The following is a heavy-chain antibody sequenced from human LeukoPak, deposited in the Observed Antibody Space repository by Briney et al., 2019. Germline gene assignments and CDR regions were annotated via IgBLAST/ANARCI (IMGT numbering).Heavy chain of an antibody. CDR3: ARDYSDYPFFDY. D-gene: IGHD4-11*01. CDR1: GGSISSSSYY. CDR2: IYYSGST. V-gene: IGHV4-39*07. J-gene: IGHJ4*02. Sequence: SETLSLTCTVSGGSISSSSYYWGWIRQPPGKGLEWIGSIYYSGSTYYNPSLKSRVTISVDTSKNQFSLKLSSVTAADTAVYYCARDYSDYPFFDYWGQGTLVTVSS.